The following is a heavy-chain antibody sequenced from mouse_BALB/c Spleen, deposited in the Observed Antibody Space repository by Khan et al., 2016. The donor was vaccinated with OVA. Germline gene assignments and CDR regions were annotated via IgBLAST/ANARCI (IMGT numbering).Heavy chain of an antibody. J-gene: IGHJ2*01. Sequence: QVQLQQSGPELVRPGVSVKISCKGSGYTFTDYAIHWVKQSHAKSLEWVGLISTYSGNTNYNQKFKGKATMTVDKSSSTAYMELARLTSEDSATYYCARPAYDGYYDYWGQGTTLTVSS. CDR3: ARPAYDGYYDY. D-gene: IGHD2-3*01. CDR1: GYTFTDYA. V-gene: IGHV1S137*01. CDR2: ISTYSGNT.